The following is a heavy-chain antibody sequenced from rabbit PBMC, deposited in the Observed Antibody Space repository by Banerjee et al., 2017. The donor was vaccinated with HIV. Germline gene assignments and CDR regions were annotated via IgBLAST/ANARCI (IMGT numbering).Heavy chain of an antibody. D-gene: IGHD2-1*01. J-gene: IGHJ3*01. CDR1: GIDFSLYY. CDR2: IDPIFGST. CDR3: ARGYDDYDARLDL. Sequence: QEQLEESGGGLVKPEGSLTLTCKASGIDFSLYYMSWVRQAPGKGLEWIGYIDPIFGSTYYATWVDGRFTISSHNAQNTLYLQLNSLTAADTATYFCARGYDDYDARLDLWGPGTLVTVS. V-gene: IGHV1S43*01.